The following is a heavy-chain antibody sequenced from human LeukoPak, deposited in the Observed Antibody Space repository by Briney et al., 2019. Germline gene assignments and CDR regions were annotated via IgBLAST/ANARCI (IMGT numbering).Heavy chain of an antibody. CDR1: GFIFSDYY. J-gene: IGHJ5*02. V-gene: IGHV3-11*03. Sequence: GGSLRLSCAASGFIFSDYYMSWMRQAPGKGLEWLSYIDGSSSRTNYADSVKGRFTISRDNVKNSLYLQMNSLRAEDTAVYFCARRGTDYCTPSSCHPSWFAPWGQGTQVTVSS. CDR2: IDGSSSRT. D-gene: IGHD4-11*01. CDR3: ARRGTDYCTPSSCHPSWFAP.